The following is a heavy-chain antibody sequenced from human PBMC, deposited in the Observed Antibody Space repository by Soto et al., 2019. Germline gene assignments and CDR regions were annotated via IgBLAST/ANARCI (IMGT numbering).Heavy chain of an antibody. J-gene: IGHJ4*02. Sequence: QGQLVQSGAEMQKPGSSVKGSCQSAGGTFNTYAMNCVRQAPGQGPEWMGDISPMFGAANYAPKFQGRVTITADASTGTSYMQLSSLTSEDTALYFCAREVQDLPPAFVYWGQGTLVTGSS. V-gene: IGHV1-69*19. CDR3: AREVQDLPPAFVY. CDR1: GGTFNTYA. CDR2: ISPMFGAA. D-gene: IGHD2-15*01.